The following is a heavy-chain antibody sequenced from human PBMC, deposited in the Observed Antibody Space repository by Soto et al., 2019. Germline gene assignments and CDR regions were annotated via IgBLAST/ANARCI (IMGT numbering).Heavy chain of an antibody. J-gene: IGHJ4*02. D-gene: IGHD3-10*01. V-gene: IGHV3-53*04. CDR2: IYSGGST. CDR1: GFTGSSNY. CDR3: ARERGERSSGSYSWFDF. Sequence: EVELVESGGGLVQPGGSLRLSWAASGFTGSSNYMSWVRQAPGKGLEWVSVIYSGGSTYYADSVRGRFTISRHNSKNTLYLQMNSLRDEDTAVYYCARERGERSSGSYSWFDFWGQGTLVTVSS.